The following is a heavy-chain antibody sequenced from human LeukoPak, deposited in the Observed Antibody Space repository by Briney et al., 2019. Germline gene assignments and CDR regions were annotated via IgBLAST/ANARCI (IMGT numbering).Heavy chain of an antibody. CDR2: IIPIFGTA. CDR3: ASAGHGSGSYYYYYMDV. CDR1: GGTFSSYA. V-gene: IGHV1-69*13. J-gene: IGHJ6*03. Sequence: GASVKVSCKXSGGTFSSYAISWVRQAPGQGLEWMGGIIPIFGTANYAQKFQGRVTITADESTSTAYMELSSLRSEDTAVYYCASAGHGSGSYYYYYMDVWGKGTTVTVSS. D-gene: IGHD3-10*01.